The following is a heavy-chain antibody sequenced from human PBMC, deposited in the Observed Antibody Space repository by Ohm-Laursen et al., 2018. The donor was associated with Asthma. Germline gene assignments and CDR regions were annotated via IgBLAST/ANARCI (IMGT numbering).Heavy chain of an antibody. CDR3: ARDLSVTTFAEYFQH. CDR2: INPNSGGT. J-gene: IGHJ1*01. D-gene: IGHD4-17*01. CDR1: GGTFSSYG. Sequence: GASVKVSCKASGGTFSSYGISWVRQAPGQGLEWMGRINPNSGGTNYAQKFQGRVTMTRDTSISTAYMELSRLRSDDTAVYYCARDLSVTTFAEYFQHWGQGTLVTVSS. V-gene: IGHV1-2*06.